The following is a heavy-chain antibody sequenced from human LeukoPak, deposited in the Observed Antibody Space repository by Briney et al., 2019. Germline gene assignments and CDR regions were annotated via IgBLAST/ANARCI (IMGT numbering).Heavy chain of an antibody. D-gene: IGHD3-3*01. V-gene: IGHV4-39*07. Sequence: PETLSLTCTVSGGSISSSSYYWGWIRQPPGKGLEWIGSIYYSGSTYYNPSLKSRVTISVDTSKNQFSLKLSSVTAADTAVYYCARGPIGDSPGGSGAFDIWGQGTMVTVSS. CDR1: GGSISSSSYY. CDR3: ARGPIGDSPGGSGAFDI. CDR2: IYYSGST. J-gene: IGHJ3*02.